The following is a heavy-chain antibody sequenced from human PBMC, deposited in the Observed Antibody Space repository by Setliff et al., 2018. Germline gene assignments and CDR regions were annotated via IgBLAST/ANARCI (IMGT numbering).Heavy chain of an antibody. J-gene: IGHJ6*03. V-gene: IGHV4-4*08. Sequence: SETLSLTCIVSGVSVSRHYWSWIRQPPGKTLEWIGYIYTGGSTTYNPSLKSRVTLSLDTSKNHLSLNLTSVSAADTAVYYCARACYYGSGNSHKYYMDVWGKGTAVTVSS. CDR3: ARACYYGSGNSHKYYMDV. CDR2: IYTGGST. CDR1: GVSVSRHY. D-gene: IGHD3-10*01.